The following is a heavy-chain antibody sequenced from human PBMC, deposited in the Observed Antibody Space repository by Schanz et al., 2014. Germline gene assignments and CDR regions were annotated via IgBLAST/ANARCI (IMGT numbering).Heavy chain of an antibody. CDR3: AKDISDTSGKDDY. CDR1: GFTFSAYA. V-gene: IGHV3-23*01. J-gene: IGHJ4*02. Sequence: EVHLLDSGGGLVQPGGSLRLSCAASGFTFSAYAMTWVRQIPGKGLEWVSAISASGGTTYYADSVKGRFTISRDNSKNTLYLQMNSLRAEDTAVYYCAKDISDTSGKDDYWGQGTLVTVSS. CDR2: ISASGGTT. D-gene: IGHD3-22*01.